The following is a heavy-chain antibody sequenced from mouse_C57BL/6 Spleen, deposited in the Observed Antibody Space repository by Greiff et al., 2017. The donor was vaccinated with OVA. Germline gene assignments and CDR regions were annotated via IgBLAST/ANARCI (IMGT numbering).Heavy chain of an antibody. J-gene: IGHJ1*03. Sequence: VQLQQSGAELVKPGASVKISCKASGYAFSSYWMNWVKQRPGKGLEWIGQIYPGDGDTNYNGKFKGKATLTADKSSSTAYMQLSSLTSEDSAVYVCARGGAFYNWYFDVWGTGTTVTVSS. CDR2: IYPGDGDT. D-gene: IGHD2-1*01. CDR3: ARGGAFYNWYFDV. V-gene: IGHV1-80*01. CDR1: GYAFSSYW.